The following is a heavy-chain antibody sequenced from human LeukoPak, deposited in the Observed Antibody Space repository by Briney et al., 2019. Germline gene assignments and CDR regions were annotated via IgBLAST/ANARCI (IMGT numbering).Heavy chain of an antibody. CDR3: ATTISSSWFEPSDY. V-gene: IGHV1-69*05. CDR2: IIPIFGTA. Sequence: ASVKVSCKASGGTFSSYAISWVRQAPGQGLEWMGGIIPIFGTANYAQKFQGKVTITTDESTSTDYMELSSLRSEDTAVYYCATTISSSWFEPSDYWGQGTMVTVSS. D-gene: IGHD6-13*01. J-gene: IGHJ4*02. CDR1: GGTFSSYA.